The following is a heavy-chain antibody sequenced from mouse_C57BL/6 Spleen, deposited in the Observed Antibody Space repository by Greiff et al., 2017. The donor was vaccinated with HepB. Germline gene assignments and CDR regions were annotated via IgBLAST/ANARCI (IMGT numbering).Heavy chain of an antibody. CDR2: IYPGDGDT. CDR3: AREENGNPPV. J-gene: IGHJ1*03. Sequence: VQLQQSGPELVKPGASVKISCKASGYAFSSSWMNWVKQRPGKGLEWIGRIYPGDGDTYYNGKFKGKATLTADKSSSTAYMQLRRLTSEDSAVYFCAREENGNPPVWGTGTTVTVSS. V-gene: IGHV1-82*01. CDR1: GYAFSSSW. D-gene: IGHD2-1*01.